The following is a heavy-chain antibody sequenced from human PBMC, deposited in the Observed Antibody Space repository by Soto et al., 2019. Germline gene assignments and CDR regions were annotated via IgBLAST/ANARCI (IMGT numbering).Heavy chain of an antibody. Sequence: GGSLRLSCAASGFTFSSYAMSWVRQAPGKGLEWISAISGSGGSTYYADSVKGRFTISRDNSKNTLYLQMNSLRAEDTAVYYCANSQTYYDILTGPRVYYYGMDVWGQGTTVTVSS. CDR3: ANSQTYYDILTGPRVYYYGMDV. D-gene: IGHD3-9*01. J-gene: IGHJ6*02. CDR2: ISGSGGST. CDR1: GFTFSSYA. V-gene: IGHV3-23*01.